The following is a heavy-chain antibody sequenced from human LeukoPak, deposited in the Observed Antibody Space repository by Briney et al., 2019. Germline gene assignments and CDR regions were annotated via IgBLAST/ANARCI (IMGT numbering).Heavy chain of an antibody. CDR2: IYTSGST. V-gene: IGHV4-4*07. J-gene: IGHJ3*02. CDR3: AKISSTNAFDI. D-gene: IGHD2-2*01. Sequence: PSETLSLTCTVSGGSISSYYWSWIRQPAGKGLEWIGRIYTSGSTNYNPSLKSRVTMSVDTSKNQFSLKLSSVTAADTAVYYRAKISSTNAFDIWGQGTMVTVSS. CDR1: GGSISSYY.